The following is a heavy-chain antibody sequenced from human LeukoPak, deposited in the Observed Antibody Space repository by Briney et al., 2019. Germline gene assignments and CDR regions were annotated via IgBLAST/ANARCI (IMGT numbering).Heavy chain of an antibody. Sequence: GGSLRLSCAASGFTFSSYWMHWVRQAPGKGLVWVSRFNSDGITTSYADSVKGRFTISRDNAKNTLYLQMNSLRAEDTAVYYCARDRVGATDYFDYWGQGTLVTVSS. J-gene: IGHJ4*02. V-gene: IGHV3-74*01. D-gene: IGHD1-26*01. CDR2: FNSDGITT. CDR3: ARDRVGATDYFDY. CDR1: GFTFSSYW.